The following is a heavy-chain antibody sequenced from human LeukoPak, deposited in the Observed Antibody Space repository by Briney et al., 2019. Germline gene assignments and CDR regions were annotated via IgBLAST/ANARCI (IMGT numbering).Heavy chain of an antibody. CDR2: ISGSGGST. V-gene: IGHV3-23*01. D-gene: IGHD2-21*02. J-gene: IGHJ4*02. CDR1: GFTFSSYA. Sequence: GGSLRLSCAASGFTFSSYAMSWVRQAPGKGLEWVSAISGSGGSTYYADSVKGRFTISRDNSKNTLYLQMNSLRAEDTAVYYCAKDYRAYCGGDCYNDFDYWGQGTLVTVSS. CDR3: AKDYRAYCGGDCYNDFDY.